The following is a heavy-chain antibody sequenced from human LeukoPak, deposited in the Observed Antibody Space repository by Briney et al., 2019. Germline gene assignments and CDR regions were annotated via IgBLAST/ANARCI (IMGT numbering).Heavy chain of an antibody. CDR2: IYYSGST. D-gene: IGHD3-3*01. CDR1: GGSISSYY. J-gene: IGHJ6*02. CDR3: ARSLITYYDFWSGYLHPDYYYYGMDV. V-gene: IGHV4-59*01. Sequence: SETLSLTCTVSGGSISSYYWSWNRQPPGKGLEWIGYIYYSGSTNYNPSLKSRVTISVDTSKNQFSLKLSSVTAADTAVYYCARSLITYYDFWSGYLHPDYYYYGMDVWGQGTTVTVSS.